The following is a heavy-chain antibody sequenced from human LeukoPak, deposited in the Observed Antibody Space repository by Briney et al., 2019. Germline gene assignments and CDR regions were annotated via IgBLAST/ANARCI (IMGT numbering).Heavy chain of an antibody. Sequence: SETLSLTCTVSGGSISSSSYYWGWIRQPPGKGLEWIGSIYYSGSTCYNPSLKSRVTISVDTSKNQFSLKLSSVTAADTAVYYCVRMYYYDSSGYHPMAPLFDYWGQGTLVTVSS. J-gene: IGHJ4*02. CDR2: IYYSGST. CDR1: GGSISSSSYY. D-gene: IGHD3-22*01. V-gene: IGHV4-39*07. CDR3: VRMYYYDSSGYHPMAPLFDY.